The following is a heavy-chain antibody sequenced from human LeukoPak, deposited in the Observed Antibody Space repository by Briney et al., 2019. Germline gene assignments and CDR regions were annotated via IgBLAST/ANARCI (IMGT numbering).Heavy chain of an antibody. V-gene: IGHV3-48*02. D-gene: IGHD2-2*01. J-gene: IGHJ4*02. Sequence: GGSLRLSCAASGFTFSRFGMNWVRQAPGKGLEWVSYISSSSSTIYYADSVKGRFTISRDNAKNSLYLQMNSLRDEDTAVYYCARLFRVVVPAANTHFDYWGQGTLVTVSS. CDR3: ARLFRVVVPAANTHFDY. CDR1: GFTFSRFG. CDR2: ISSSSSTI.